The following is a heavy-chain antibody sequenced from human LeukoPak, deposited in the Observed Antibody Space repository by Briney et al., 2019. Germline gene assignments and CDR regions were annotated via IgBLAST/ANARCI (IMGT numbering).Heavy chain of an antibody. J-gene: IGHJ4*02. CDR3: ARDGFSGSYLGFDY. Sequence: GGSLRLSCAASGFTFSSYAMHWVRQAPGKGLEYVSAISSNGGSTYYANSVKGRFTISRDNSKNTLYLQMNSLRAEDTAVYYCARDGFSGSYLGFDYWGQGTLVTVSS. CDR2: ISSNGGST. D-gene: IGHD1-26*01. V-gene: IGHV3-64*01. CDR1: GFTFSSYA.